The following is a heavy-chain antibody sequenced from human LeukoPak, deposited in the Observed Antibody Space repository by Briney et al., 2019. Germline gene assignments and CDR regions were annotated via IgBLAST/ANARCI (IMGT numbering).Heavy chain of an antibody. CDR3: ARGLGSSSSYYYYMDV. CDR2: INPNSGGT. Sequence: GASVKVSCKASGGTFTGYYMHWVRQAPGQGLEWMGWINPNSGGTNYAQKFQGRVTMTRDTSISTAYMGLSRLRPEDTAVYYCARGLGSSSSYYYYMDVWGKGTTVTVSS. CDR1: GGTFTGYY. D-gene: IGHD6-6*01. J-gene: IGHJ6*03. V-gene: IGHV1-2*02.